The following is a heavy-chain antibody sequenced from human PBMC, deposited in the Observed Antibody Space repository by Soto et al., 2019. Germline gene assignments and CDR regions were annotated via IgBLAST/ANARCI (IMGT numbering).Heavy chain of an antibody. D-gene: IGHD6-19*01. CDR2: INSAGDNT. V-gene: IGHV3-74*01. CDR1: GFTFSYYW. CDR3: ARVSRGWYFCDY. Sequence: EVHLVESGGGLVQPGGSLRLSCVASGFTFSYYWMHWVRQAPGKGLEWVSRINSAGDNTNYADSVRGRCNMSRDNAKNTVYLQMRSLRAEDKAGYYCARVSRGWYFCDYWGQGTRVTVSS. J-gene: IGHJ4*02.